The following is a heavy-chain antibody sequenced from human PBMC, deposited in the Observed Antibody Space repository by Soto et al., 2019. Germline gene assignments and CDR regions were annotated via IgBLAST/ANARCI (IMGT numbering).Heavy chain of an antibody. J-gene: IGHJ4*02. CDR3: ARDSGTYSGRFDV. Sequence: QVQLVQSGAEVKKPGASVKVSCNASGYSFSNYGINWVRQAPGQGLEWMGWISTYNGRTKYAQKVRGRVTLTTDTSTSTAYMALGSLISDDAAVYYCARDSGTYSGRFDVWGQGTLVTVSS. CDR2: ISTYNGRT. V-gene: IGHV1-18*01. D-gene: IGHD1-26*01. CDR1: GYSFSNYG.